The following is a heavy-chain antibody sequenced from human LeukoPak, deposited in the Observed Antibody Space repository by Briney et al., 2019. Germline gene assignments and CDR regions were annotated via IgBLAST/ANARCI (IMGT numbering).Heavy chain of an antibody. J-gene: IGHJ1*01. D-gene: IGHD2-21*02. Sequence: GGSLRLSCAASGFTFSSYEMNWVCQAPGKGLEWVSYISSSGSTIYYADSVKGRFTISRDNAKNSLYLQMNSLRAEDTAVYYCARGLRDAEYFQHWGQGTLVTVSS. V-gene: IGHV3-48*03. CDR1: GFTFSSYE. CDR3: ARGLRDAEYFQH. CDR2: ISSSGSTI.